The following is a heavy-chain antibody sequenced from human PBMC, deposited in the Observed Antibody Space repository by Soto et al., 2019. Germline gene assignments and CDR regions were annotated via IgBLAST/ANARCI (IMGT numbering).Heavy chain of an antibody. CDR3: ASLYEPSKYSSSDWFDP. CDR1: GGSISSSSYY. CDR2: IYYSGST. Sequence: KTSETLSLTCTVSGGSISSSSYYWGWIRQPPGKGLEWIGSIYYSGSTYYNPSLKSRVTISVDTSKNQFSLKLSSVTAADTAVYYCASLYEPSKYSSSDWFDPWGQGTLVTVSS. J-gene: IGHJ5*02. V-gene: IGHV4-39*01. D-gene: IGHD6-6*01.